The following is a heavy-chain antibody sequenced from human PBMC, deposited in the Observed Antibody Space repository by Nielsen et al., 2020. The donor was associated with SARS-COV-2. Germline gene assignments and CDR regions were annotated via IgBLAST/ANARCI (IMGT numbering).Heavy chain of an antibody. J-gene: IGHJ6*02. CDR1: GYTFTSYD. V-gene: IGHV1-8*01. CDR3: ARGILTGYYNVISGEVYYYGMDV. Sequence: ASVKVSCKASGYTFTSYDINWVRQATGQGLGWMGWMNPNSGNTGYAQKFQGRVTMTRNTSISTAYMELSSLRSEDTAVYYCARGILTGYYNVISGEVYYYGMDVWGQGTTVTVSS. CDR2: MNPNSGNT. D-gene: IGHD3-9*01.